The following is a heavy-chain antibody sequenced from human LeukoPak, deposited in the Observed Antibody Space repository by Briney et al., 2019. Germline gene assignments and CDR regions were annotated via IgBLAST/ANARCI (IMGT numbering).Heavy chain of an antibody. Sequence: PGGSLRLSCTASGLTVSDNYMSWARQAPGKGLEWVSVIHSDGTTLYADAVKGRFTISRDNSKNTLYLQMNSLRADDTGVYYCARDKGTGDRERFDYWGQGTPVTVSS. V-gene: IGHV3-53*01. D-gene: IGHD7-27*01. CDR1: GLTVSDNY. CDR3: ARDKGTGDRERFDY. CDR2: IHSDGTT. J-gene: IGHJ4*02.